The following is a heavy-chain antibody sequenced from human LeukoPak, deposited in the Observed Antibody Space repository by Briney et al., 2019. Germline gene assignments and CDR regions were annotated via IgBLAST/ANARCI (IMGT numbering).Heavy chain of an antibody. J-gene: IGHJ4*02. V-gene: IGHV1-18*01. CDR2: ISAYNGNT. Sequence: EASVKVSCKASGYTFTNYGISWVRQAPGQGLEWMGWISAYNGNTNYAQKLQGRVTMTTDTSTSTAYMELRSLRSDDTAAYYCARDYDLFYFDYWGQGTLVTASS. CDR1: GYTFTNYG. D-gene: IGHD3-16*01. CDR3: ARDYDLFYFDY.